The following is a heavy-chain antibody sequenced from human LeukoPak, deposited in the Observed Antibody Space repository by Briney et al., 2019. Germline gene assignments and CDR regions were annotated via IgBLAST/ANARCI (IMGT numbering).Heavy chain of an antibody. J-gene: IGHJ5*02. CDR1: GFTFSSYG. CDR2: IRYDGSNK. D-gene: IGHD6-13*01. Sequence: PGGSLRLSCAASGFTFSSYGMHWVRQAPGKGLEWVAFIRYDGSNKYYADSVKGRFTISRDNSKNTLYLQMNSLRAEDTAVYYCAKDFSIAAAGSRFDPWGQGTLVTVSS. CDR3: AKDFSIAAAGSRFDP. V-gene: IGHV3-30*02.